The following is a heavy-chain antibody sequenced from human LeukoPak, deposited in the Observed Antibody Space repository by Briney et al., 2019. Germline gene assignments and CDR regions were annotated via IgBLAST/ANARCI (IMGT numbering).Heavy chain of an antibody. CDR1: GYTFTGYY. CDR3: AKDRAVATIGGIDY. CDR2: INPNSGGT. Sequence: GASVKVSCKDSGYTFTGYYMYWVRQAPGQGLEWMGWINPNSGGTNYAQKFQGRVTMTRDTSISTVYMELSRLRSDDTAVYYCAKDRAVATIGGIDYWGQGTLVTVSS. V-gene: IGHV1-2*02. D-gene: IGHD5-12*01. J-gene: IGHJ4*02.